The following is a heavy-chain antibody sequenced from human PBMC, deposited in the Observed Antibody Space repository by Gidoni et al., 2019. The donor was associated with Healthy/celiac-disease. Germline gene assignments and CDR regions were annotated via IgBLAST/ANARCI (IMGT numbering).Heavy chain of an antibody. CDR3: ANTGGPSAGPGTFDP. J-gene: IGHJ5*02. D-gene: IGHD3-10*01. Sequence: EVQLLESGGGLVQLGGSLRLSCAASGFPFSCYVMSWVRQPPWKGLEWFSAIRGSGGRTYYADSVKGRFTISRDNSKNTLYLQMNSLRAEDTAVYYCANTGGPSAGPGTFDPWGQGTLVTVSS. CDR1: GFPFSCYV. V-gene: IGHV3-23*01. CDR2: IRGSGGRT.